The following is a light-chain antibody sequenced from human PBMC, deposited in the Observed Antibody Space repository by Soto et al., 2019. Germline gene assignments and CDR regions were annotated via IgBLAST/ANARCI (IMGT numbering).Light chain of an antibody. J-gene: IGKJ4*01. Sequence: DIQMTQSPSSVSASVGDRVTITCRASQGVSIWLAWYQQKPGKAPNLLIYAASNLRSGVPSRFSASGSGTGFTLTISSLQPEDFATYYCQQLNSFPPTFGGGTKVEIK. CDR1: QGVSIW. CDR3: QQLNSFPPT. V-gene: IGKV1-12*01. CDR2: AAS.